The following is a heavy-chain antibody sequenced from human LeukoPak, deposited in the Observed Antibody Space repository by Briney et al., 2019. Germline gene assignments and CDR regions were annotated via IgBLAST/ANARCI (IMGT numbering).Heavy chain of an antibody. D-gene: IGHD3-3*01. Sequence: SETLSLTCTVSGGSISSYYWSWIRQPPGKGLEWIGYIYYSGSTNYNPSLKSRVTISVDTSKIQFSLKLSSVAATDTAVYFCAGLRFDFWSGYTHPYFDYWGQGTLVTVSS. CDR2: IYYSGST. CDR1: GGSISSYY. CDR3: AGLRFDFWSGYTHPYFDY. V-gene: IGHV4-59*08. J-gene: IGHJ4*02.